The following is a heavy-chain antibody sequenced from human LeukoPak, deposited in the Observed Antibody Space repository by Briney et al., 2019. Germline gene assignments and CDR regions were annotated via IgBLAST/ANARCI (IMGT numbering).Heavy chain of an antibody. Sequence: GGSLRLSCSASGFHFHYFAMSWIRPAPGKRLEWVSTIGDSGSGGSYADSVRGRFTISRDNSKNIVYLQMHSLRVDDSAVYYCSRIKYGGNSGYHFDYWGQGTLVTVSS. J-gene: IGHJ4*02. CDR3: SRIKYGGNSGYHFDY. CDR2: IGDSGSGG. V-gene: IGHV3-23*01. CDR1: GFHFHYFA. D-gene: IGHD4-23*01.